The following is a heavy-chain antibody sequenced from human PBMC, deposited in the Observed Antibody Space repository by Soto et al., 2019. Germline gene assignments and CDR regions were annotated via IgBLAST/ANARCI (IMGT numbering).Heavy chain of an antibody. V-gene: IGHV3-74*01. D-gene: IGHD2-21*02. J-gene: IGHJ4*02. CDR3: VRGVRDA. Sequence: VQLVESGGGFVQPGGSLRLSCAASGFNFSSSWMDWVRQVPGKGLLWVAGIYSDGTGTAYADAVKGRFTISRDNAKNTLHLQMNNLRAEDTAVYYCVRGVRDAWGQGTLVTVSS. CDR1: GFNFSSSW. CDR2: IYSDGTGT.